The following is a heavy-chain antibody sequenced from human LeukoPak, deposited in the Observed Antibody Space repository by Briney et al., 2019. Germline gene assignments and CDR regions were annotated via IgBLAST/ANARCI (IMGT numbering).Heavy chain of an antibody. CDR2: IYYGGST. CDR1: GGSISSYY. J-gene: IGHJ3*02. Sequence: PSETLSLTCTVSGGSISSYYWSWIRQPPGKGLEWIGYIYYGGSTNYNPSLKSRVTISEDTSKNQFSLKLTSVTAADTAVYFCASSLYRGAADAFDIWGQGTMVTVSS. D-gene: IGHD3-10*01. V-gene: IGHV4-59*08. CDR3: ASSLYRGAADAFDI.